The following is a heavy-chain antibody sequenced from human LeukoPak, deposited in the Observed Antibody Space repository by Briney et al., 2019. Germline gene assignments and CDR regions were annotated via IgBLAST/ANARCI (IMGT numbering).Heavy chain of an antibody. CDR3: ARDLTTVVTRHYYYYYGMDV. D-gene: IGHD4-17*01. CDR2: IKQDGSEK. Sequence: GGSLRLSCAASGFTFSSYWMSWVRQAPGKGLEWVANIKQDGSEKYYVDSVKGRFTISRDNAKNSLYLQMNSLRAEDTAVYYCARDLTTVVTRHYYYYYGMDVWGQGTTVTVSS. CDR1: GFTFSSYW. J-gene: IGHJ6*02. V-gene: IGHV3-7*01.